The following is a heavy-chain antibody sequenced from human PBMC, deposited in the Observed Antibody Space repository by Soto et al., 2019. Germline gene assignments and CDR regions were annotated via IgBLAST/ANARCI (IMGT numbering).Heavy chain of an antibody. J-gene: IGHJ4*02. V-gene: IGHV1-24*01. CDR1: GDTLKELS. CDR3: ATVGDTYFDY. CDR2: FDPEDGET. Sequence: GTSVKVSCTVCGDTLKELSMHWVRQAPGKGLEWMGGFDPEDGETIYAQKFQGRVTMTEDTSTDTAYMELSSLRSEDTAVYYCATVGDTYFDYWGQGTLVTVSS. D-gene: IGHD3-16*01.